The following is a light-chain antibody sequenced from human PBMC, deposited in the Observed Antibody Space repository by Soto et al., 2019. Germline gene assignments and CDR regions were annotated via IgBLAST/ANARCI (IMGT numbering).Light chain of an antibody. V-gene: IGKV1-27*01. CDR3: HKYNSAPWT. J-gene: IGKJ1*01. CDR2: VAS. Sequence: DIPMTQSPSSLSASVGDRVTITCRASQGISNCLAWYQQQPGKVPKLLIYVASTLQSGVPPRFSGSGSGTDFTLTISSRQPEDVSTYYCHKYNSAPWTFGQGTKVEIK. CDR1: QGISNC.